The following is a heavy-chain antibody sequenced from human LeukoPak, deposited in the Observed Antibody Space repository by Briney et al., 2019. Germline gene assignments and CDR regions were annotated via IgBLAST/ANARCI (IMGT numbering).Heavy chain of an antibody. CDR2: IYSTGST. J-gene: IGHJ4*02. CDR1: GSSISKYY. CDR3: TRHEGLARPFDY. V-gene: IGHV4-59*08. D-gene: IGHD6-19*01. Sequence: SETLSLTCSVSGSSISKYYWSWIRQSPGKGLEWIGYIYSTGSTDYNPSLKSRVTISVETSKNQFSLRLSSVTAADTAVYFCTRHEGLARPFDYWGQGTLVPVSS.